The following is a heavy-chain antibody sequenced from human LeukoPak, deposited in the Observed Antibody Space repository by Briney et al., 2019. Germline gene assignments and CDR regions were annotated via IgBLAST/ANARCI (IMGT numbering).Heavy chain of an antibody. D-gene: IGHD3-9*01. CDR2: INPSGGST. CDR1: GYTFTSYY. Sequence: ASVKVSCKASGYTFTSYYMHWVRQAPGQGLEWMGIINPSGGSTSYAQKFQGRVTMTRDTSTSTVYMELSSLRSDDTAVYYCARRSNYDILTGLGYAFDIWGQGTMVTVSS. CDR3: ARRSNYDILTGLGYAFDI. J-gene: IGHJ3*02. V-gene: IGHV1-46*01.